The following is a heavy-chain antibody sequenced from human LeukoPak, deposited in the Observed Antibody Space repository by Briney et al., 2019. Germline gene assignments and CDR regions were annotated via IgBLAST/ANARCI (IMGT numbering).Heavy chain of an antibody. CDR2: IYCSGST. CDR1: GGSISSYY. CDR3: ARVRYYDFWGGYYSPAYFDY. J-gene: IGHJ4*02. Sequence: SETLSLTCTVSGGSISSYYWSWIRQPPGKGLEWIGYIYCSGSTNYNPSLKSRVTISVDTSKNQFSLKLSSVTAADTAVYYCARVRYYDFWGGYYSPAYFDYWGQGTLVTVSS. V-gene: IGHV4-59*01. D-gene: IGHD3-3*01.